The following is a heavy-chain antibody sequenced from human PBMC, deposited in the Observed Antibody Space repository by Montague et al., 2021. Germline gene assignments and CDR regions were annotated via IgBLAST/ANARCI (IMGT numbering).Heavy chain of an antibody. Sequence: SETLSLTCTVSGGSISSSSYYWGWLRPPPGKGLEWIGSIYYSGNTYYNPSLKSRVTISVDPSKNQFSLRLSSVTAADTAVYYCARPNIVTIHWYFDLWGRGTLVLVSS. D-gene: IGHD5-12*01. CDR3: ARPNIVTIHWYFDL. CDR1: GGSISSSSYY. CDR2: IYYSGNT. J-gene: IGHJ2*01. V-gene: IGHV4-39*01.